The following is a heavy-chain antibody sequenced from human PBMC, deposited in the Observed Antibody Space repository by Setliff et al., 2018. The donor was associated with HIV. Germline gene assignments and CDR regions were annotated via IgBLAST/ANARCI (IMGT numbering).Heavy chain of an antibody. Sequence: PSETLSLTCAVYGGSFSPYDCAWIRQPPGKGLEWVAEINHGGTTNYNPSLKSRITMSINTSEKQFYLKLNSVTAADTAVYYCARLLRYCRSADCYRAFDFWGQGTPVTVS. V-gene: IGHV4-34*10. J-gene: IGHJ4*02. D-gene: IGHD2-21*02. CDR2: INHGGTT. CDR1: GGSFSPYD. CDR3: ARLLRYCRSADCYRAFDF.